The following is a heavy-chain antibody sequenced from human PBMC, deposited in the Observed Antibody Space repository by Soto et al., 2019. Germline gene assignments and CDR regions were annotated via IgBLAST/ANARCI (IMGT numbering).Heavy chain of an antibody. CDR1: GGSISSSSYY. J-gene: IGHJ5*02. CDR2: IYYSGST. D-gene: IGHD3-10*01. V-gene: IGHV4-39*01. CDR3: ARHLGGSGSYSWFDP. Sequence: ASETLSLTCTVSGGSISSSSYYWGWIRPPPGKGLEWIGSIYYSGSTYYNPSLKSRVTISVDTSKNQFSLKLSSVTAADTAVHYCARHLGGSGSYSWFDPWGQGTLVTVSS.